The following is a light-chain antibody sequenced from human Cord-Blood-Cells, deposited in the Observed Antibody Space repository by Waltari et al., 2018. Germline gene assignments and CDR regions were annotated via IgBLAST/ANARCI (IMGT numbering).Light chain of an antibody. CDR1: QSVSSSY. V-gene: IGKV3-20*01. CDR2: GAS. CDR3: QQYGSSPMYT. J-gene: IGKJ2*01. Sequence: EIVLTQSPGTLSLSPGERAPLPCRASQSVSSSYLAWYQQKPGQAPRLLTYGASSRATGIPDRFSGSGSGTDFTLTISRLEPEDFAVYYCQQYGSSPMYTFGQGTKLEIK.